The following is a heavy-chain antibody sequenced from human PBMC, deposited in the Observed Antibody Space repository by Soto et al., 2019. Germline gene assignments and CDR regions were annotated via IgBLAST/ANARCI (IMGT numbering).Heavy chain of an antibody. D-gene: IGHD2-2*01. V-gene: IGHV2-26*01. Sequence: GSGPTLVNPTETLTLTCTVSGFSLSNARMGVSWIRQPPGKALEWLAHIFSNDEKSYSTSLKSRLTISKDTSKSQVVLTMTNMDPVDTATYYCARMNFYDCIFTSCYSYYYGMYVCGQGTSVPVSS. CDR3: ARMNFYDCIFTSCYSYYYGMYV. CDR2: IFSNDEK. CDR1: GFSLSNARMG. J-gene: IGHJ6*02.